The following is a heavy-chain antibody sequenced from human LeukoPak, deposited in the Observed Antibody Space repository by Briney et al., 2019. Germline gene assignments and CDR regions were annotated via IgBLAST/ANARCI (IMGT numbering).Heavy chain of an antibody. Sequence: SETLSLTCTVSGGSISSYYWSWIRQPPGKGLEWIGYIYYSGSTNYNPSLKSRVTISVDTSKNQFSLKLSSVTAADTAVYYCARAPYYSNYWFDPWGQGTLVTVSS. D-gene: IGHD4-11*01. V-gene: IGHV4-59*01. CDR1: GGSISSYY. CDR3: ARAPYYSNYWFDP. J-gene: IGHJ5*02. CDR2: IYYSGST.